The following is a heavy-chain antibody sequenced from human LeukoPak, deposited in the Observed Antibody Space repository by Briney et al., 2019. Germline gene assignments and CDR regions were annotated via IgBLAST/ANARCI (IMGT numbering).Heavy chain of an antibody. D-gene: IGHD3-10*01. CDR3: ARESGWFRELTGDL. CDR1: GGSFSGYY. J-gene: IGHJ5*02. V-gene: IGHV4-34*01. Sequence: PSETLSLTCAVYGGSFSGYYWSWIRQPPGKGLEWIGEINHSGSTNYNPSLKSRVTISVDTSKNQFSLKLSSVTAADTAVYCRARESGWFRELTGDLWGQGTLVTVSS. CDR2: INHSGST.